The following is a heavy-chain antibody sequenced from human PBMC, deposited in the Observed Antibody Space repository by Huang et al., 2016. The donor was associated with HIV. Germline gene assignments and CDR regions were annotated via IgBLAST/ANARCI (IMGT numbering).Heavy chain of an antibody. Sequence: EVQLEESGGALVKPGGSLRLSCAATGFLFTTFTMHWVRQAPGKGLEWVSSMSGSGSSIYYADAVKGRFTISRDNTKKSLYLQMSSLSVDDTAFYFCARGGPVGYFNLWGHGTLVSVSS. CDR3: ARGGPVGYFNL. CDR2: MSGSGSSI. CDR1: GFLFTTFT. J-gene: IGHJ4*03. V-gene: IGHV3-21*01. D-gene: IGHD2-15*01.